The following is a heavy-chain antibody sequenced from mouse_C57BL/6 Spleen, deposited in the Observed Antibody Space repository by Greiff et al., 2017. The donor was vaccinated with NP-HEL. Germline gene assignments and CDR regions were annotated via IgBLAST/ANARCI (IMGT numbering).Heavy chain of an antibody. Sequence: EVKLVGSGGGLVQPKGSLKLSCAASGFSFNTYAMNWVRQAPGKGLEWVARIRSKSNNYATYYADSVKDRFTITRDESESMLYLEMNKLKTEDTAMYYCVRHEGYYAMDYWGQGTSVTVSS. CDR1: GFSFNTYA. CDR3: VRHEGYYAMDY. V-gene: IGHV10-1*01. J-gene: IGHJ4*01. CDR2: IRSKSNNYAT.